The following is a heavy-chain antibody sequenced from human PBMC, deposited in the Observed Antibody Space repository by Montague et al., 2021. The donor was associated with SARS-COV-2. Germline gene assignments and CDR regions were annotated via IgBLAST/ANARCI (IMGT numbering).Heavy chain of an antibody. CDR1: GGSVSSDTHN. CDR3: ARVPNGRHDN. D-gene: IGHD2-8*01. V-gene: IGHV4-39*01. Sequence: SETLSLTCTVSGGSVSSDTHNWAGIRQPPGKGLEWIASIFYKGNTYYNPSLRSRFTISINTSKNQFFLRVASVTAADTAVYYCARVPNGRHDNWGPGALVTVSS. J-gene: IGHJ4*02. CDR2: IFYKGNT.